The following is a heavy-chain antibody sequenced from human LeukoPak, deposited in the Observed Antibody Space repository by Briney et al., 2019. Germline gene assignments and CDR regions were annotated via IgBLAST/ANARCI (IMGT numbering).Heavy chain of an antibody. J-gene: IGHJ4*02. CDR1: GGTFSSYA. D-gene: IGHD3-3*01. CDR2: IIPIFGTA. V-gene: IGHV1-69*13. Sequence: SVKVSCKASGGTFSSYAISWVRQAPGQGLEWMGGIIPIFGTANYAQKFQGRVTITADESTGTAYMELSSLRSEDTAVYYCARGYDFWSGFDYWGQGTLVTVSS. CDR3: ARGYDFWSGFDY.